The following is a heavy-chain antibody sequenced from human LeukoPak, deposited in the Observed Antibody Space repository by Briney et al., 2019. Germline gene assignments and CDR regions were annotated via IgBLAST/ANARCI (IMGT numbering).Heavy chain of an antibody. D-gene: IGHD6-13*01. J-gene: IGHJ6*02. CDR1: GYTFTSYG. V-gene: IGHV1-18*01. CDR2: ISAYNGNT. Sequence: ASVKVSCKASGYTFTSYGISWVRQGPGLGLEWMGWISAYNGNTNYAQKLQGRVTMTTDTSTSTAYMELRSLRSDDTAVYYCAAERAYSSSWYGAYYYYYGMDVWGQGTTVTVSS. CDR3: AAERAYSSSWYGAYYYYYGMDV.